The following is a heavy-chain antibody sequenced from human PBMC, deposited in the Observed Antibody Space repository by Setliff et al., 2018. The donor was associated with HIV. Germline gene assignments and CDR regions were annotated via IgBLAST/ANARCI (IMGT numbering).Heavy chain of an antibody. CDR2: ISYDGTNK. CDR1: ELTFSTHA. Sequence: GGSLRLSCAASELTFSTHAIHWVRQAPGKGLEWVAVISYDGTNKYYADSVKGRFTISRDNAKNSLYLQMNSLRAEDTAVYYCARGRPDPYSGYAIPLLFYFDYWGQGTLVTVSS. J-gene: IGHJ4*02. D-gene: IGHD5-12*01. V-gene: IGHV3-30-3*01. CDR3: ARGRPDPYSGYAIPLLFYFDY.